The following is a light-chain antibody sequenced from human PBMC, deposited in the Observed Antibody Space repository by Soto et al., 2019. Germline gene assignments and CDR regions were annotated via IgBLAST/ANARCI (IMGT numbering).Light chain of an antibody. CDR2: GAS. Sequence: EIVLTQSPGTLSLSPGERATLSCRASQSVSSSYFAWYQQKPGQAPRLLIYGASNRATGITDRFSGSGSGTDFTLTISRLEPEDFAVYYCQQYGRSPRTFGQGTKVEIK. CDR1: QSVSSSY. V-gene: IGKV3-20*01. J-gene: IGKJ1*01. CDR3: QQYGRSPRT.